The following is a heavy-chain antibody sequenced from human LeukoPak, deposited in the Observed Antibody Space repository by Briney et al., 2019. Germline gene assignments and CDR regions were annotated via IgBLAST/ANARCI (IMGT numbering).Heavy chain of an antibody. CDR2: IISSSSYI. Sequence: GGSLRLSCAASGFTFSSYSMNWVRQAPGKGLEWVSSIISSSSYIYYAHSVKGRFTISRDNAKNSLYLQMNSLRAEDTAVYYCARDAMDSYCSSTSCYASWFDPWGQGTLVTVSS. V-gene: IGHV3-21*01. D-gene: IGHD2-2*01. J-gene: IGHJ5*02. CDR3: ARDAMDSYCSSTSCYASWFDP. CDR1: GFTFSSYS.